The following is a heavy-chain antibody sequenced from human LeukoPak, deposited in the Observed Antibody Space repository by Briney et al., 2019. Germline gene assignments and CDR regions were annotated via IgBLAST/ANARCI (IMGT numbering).Heavy chain of an antibody. V-gene: IGHV3-7*01. D-gene: IGHD1-26*01. CDR3: ARDQTKWEPLRRRDYYYMDV. Sequence: GGSLRLSCAASGFTFNSYWMSWVRQAPGKGPEWVANIKQDGSEKYYVDSVKGRFTISRDNAKNSLYLQMNSLRAEDTAVYYCARDQTKWEPLRRRDYYYMDVWGKETTVTVSS. CDR1: GFTFNSYW. CDR2: IKQDGSEK. J-gene: IGHJ6*03.